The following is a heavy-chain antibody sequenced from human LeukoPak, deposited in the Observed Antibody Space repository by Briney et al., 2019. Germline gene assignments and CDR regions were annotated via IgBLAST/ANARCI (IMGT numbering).Heavy chain of an antibody. CDR1: GFTFTSYW. J-gene: IGHJ4*02. D-gene: IGHD4-17*01. V-gene: IGHV3-74*01. CDR2: VEHDGSRT. CDR3: ATDLG. Sequence: GGSLRLSCAASGFTFTSYWMHWVRHPPGKGLVWVSRVEHDGSRTAYADSVTGRFTISRDNARNMVYLQVNSLRAEDTAVYYCATDLGWGQGTLVTVSS.